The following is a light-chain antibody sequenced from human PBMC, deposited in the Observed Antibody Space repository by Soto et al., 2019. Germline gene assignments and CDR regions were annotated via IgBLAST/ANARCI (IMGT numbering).Light chain of an antibody. Sequence: EIVLTQSPDTLSLSPGERATLSCRASQSVSSIYLAWYQQKPGQAPRLLIYGASGRATGIPDWFSGSGSGTDFTLTISRLEPEDFAVYYCQQYGSSRWTFGQGTKVDIK. J-gene: IGKJ1*01. CDR1: QSVSSIY. V-gene: IGKV3-20*01. CDR2: GAS. CDR3: QQYGSSRWT.